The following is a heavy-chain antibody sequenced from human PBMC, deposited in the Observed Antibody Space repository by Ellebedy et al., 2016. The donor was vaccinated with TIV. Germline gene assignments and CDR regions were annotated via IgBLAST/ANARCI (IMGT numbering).Heavy chain of an antibody. CDR2: IIPIFGTA. V-gene: IGHV1-69*13. CDR1: GGTFSSYA. J-gene: IGHJ4*02. Sequence: SVKVSXXASGGTFSSYAISWVRQAPGQGLEWMGGIIPIFGTANYAQKFQGRVTITADESTSTAYMELSSLRSEDTAVHYCARDRRMGDGYNYGYWGQGTLVTVSS. CDR3: ARDRRMGDGYNYGY. D-gene: IGHD5-24*01.